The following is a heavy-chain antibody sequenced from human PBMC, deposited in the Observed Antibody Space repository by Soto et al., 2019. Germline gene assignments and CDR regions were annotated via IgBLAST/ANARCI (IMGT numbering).Heavy chain of an antibody. CDR3: ASASGTYYYYYYYMDV. Sequence: PGGSLRLSCAASGFTFSSYAMSLVRQAPGKGLEWVSAISGSGGSTYYADSVKGRFTISRDNSKNTLYLQMNSLRAEDTAVYYCASASGTYYYYYYYMDVWGKGTTVTVSS. D-gene: IGHD3-16*01. J-gene: IGHJ6*03. CDR2: ISGSGGST. V-gene: IGHV3-23*01. CDR1: GFTFSSYA.